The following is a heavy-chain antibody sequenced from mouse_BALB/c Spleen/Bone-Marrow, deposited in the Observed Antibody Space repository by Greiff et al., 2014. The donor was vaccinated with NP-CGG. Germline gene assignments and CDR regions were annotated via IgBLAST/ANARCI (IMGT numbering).Heavy chain of an antibody. CDR3: ARPGTWGYFDY. V-gene: IGHV4-1*02. D-gene: IGHD4-1*01. CDR1: GFDFSRYW. J-gene: IGHJ2*01. Sequence: EVQGVESGGGLVQPGGSLKLSCAASGFDFSRYWMSWVRQAPGKGLEWIGEINPDSSMINYTPSLKDKFIISRDNAKNTLYLQMSKVRSEDTALYYCARPGTWGYFDYWGQGTTLTVSP. CDR2: INPDSSMI.